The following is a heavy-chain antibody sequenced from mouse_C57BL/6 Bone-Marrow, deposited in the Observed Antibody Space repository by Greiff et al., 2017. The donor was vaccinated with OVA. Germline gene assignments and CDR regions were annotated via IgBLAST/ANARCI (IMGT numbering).Heavy chain of an antibody. Sequence: VHLVESGPGLVQPSQSLSITCTVSGFSLTSYGVHWVRQSPGKGLEWLGVIWSGGSTDYNAAFISRLSISKDNSKSQVFFKMNSLQADDTAIYYCAKTGTRFAYWGQGTLVTVSA. D-gene: IGHD4-1*01. J-gene: IGHJ3*01. CDR1: GFSLTSYG. CDR2: IWSGGST. V-gene: IGHV2-2*01. CDR3: AKTGTRFAY.